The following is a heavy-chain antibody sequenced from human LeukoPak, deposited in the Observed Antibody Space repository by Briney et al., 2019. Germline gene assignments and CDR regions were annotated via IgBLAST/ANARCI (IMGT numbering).Heavy chain of an antibody. D-gene: IGHD3-10*01. Sequence: SETLSLTCTVSGGSIISTYNYWGWIRQPPGQGLEWIGSVYYSGATYYNPSLKSRVTISVDTSKDQFSLKLSSVTAADTAVYYCARHSSVLPFDYWGQGTLVTVSS. V-gene: IGHV4-39*01. J-gene: IGHJ4*02. CDR2: VYYSGAT. CDR1: GGSIISTYNY. CDR3: ARHSSVLPFDY.